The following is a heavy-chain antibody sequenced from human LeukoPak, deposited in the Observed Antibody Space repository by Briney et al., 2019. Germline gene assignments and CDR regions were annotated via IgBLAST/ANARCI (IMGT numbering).Heavy chain of an antibody. CDR3: AIDGPGRYSSSWHGGAFDI. Sequence: HPGGSLRLSCAASGFTVSSSYVSWVGQAPGKGLEWVSVIYSGGITYYADSVKGRFTFSRDNSKNTLYLQMNSLRVDDTAVYYCAIDGPGRYSSSWHGGAFDIWGQGTMVTVSS. V-gene: IGHV3-53*01. CDR2: IYSGGIT. D-gene: IGHD6-13*01. J-gene: IGHJ3*02. CDR1: GFTVSSSY.